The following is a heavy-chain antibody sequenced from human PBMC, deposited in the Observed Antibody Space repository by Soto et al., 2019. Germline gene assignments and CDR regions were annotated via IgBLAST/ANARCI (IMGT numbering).Heavy chain of an antibody. D-gene: IGHD3-16*01. CDR1: GGSLETYY. Sequence: QVQLQETSPRLVKPWETLSLTCSVSGGSLETYYWSWLRQFPGKNLEWIAYIHESGVTDYNPSLESRVNISIDTSQDQFSLTVFSLTAADTALYYCARHSRTGDYDFWGRGIHVTVSS. CDR3: ARHSRTGDYDF. V-gene: IGHV4-59*08. J-gene: IGHJ1*01. CDR2: IHESGVT.